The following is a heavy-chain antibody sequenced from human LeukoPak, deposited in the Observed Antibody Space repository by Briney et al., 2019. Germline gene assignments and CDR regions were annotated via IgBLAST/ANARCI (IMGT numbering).Heavy chain of an antibody. J-gene: IGHJ3*01. Sequence: ASVKVSFKAFGYSFTGYHLHWVRQAPRQGLEWMGWVNPKTGGTNYARKFHGRVTMTRDTSINTVNMELSRLTSDDTAVYYCAREFSSKLEWLAYVTGDDAFDVWGQGTMITVS. D-gene: IGHD3-3*01. CDR3: AREFSSKLEWLAYVTGDDAFDV. CDR1: GYSFTGYH. V-gene: IGHV1-2*02. CDR2: VNPKTGGT.